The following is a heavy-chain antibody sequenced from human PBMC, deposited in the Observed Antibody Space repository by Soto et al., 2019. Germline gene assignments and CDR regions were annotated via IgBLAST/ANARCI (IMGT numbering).Heavy chain of an antibody. CDR1: GLTFSDYY. Sequence: GGSLRLSCVASGLTFSDYYMTWIRQAPGKGLEWISYISSDSSIVSYADSVKGRFIISRDNADNSLYLDMNSLRAEDTAVYYCVVEDLGMEEWGQGTTVTVCS. J-gene: IGHJ6*02. CDR2: ISSDSSIV. V-gene: IGHV3-11*01. CDR3: VVEDLGMEE. D-gene: IGHD2-15*01.